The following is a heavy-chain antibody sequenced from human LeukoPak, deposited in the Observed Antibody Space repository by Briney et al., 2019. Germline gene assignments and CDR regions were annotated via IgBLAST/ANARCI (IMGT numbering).Heavy chain of an antibody. Sequence: GASVNVSCKASGHTFTGYYMHWVRQAPGQGLEWMGRINPNSGGTNYARKFQGRVTMTRDTSISTAYMDLSTLRSDDTAVYYCARTYGDYSYWYFDLWGRGTLVTVSS. CDR3: ARTYGDYSYWYFDL. V-gene: IGHV1-2*06. CDR2: INPNSGGT. J-gene: IGHJ2*01. CDR1: GHTFTGYY. D-gene: IGHD4-17*01.